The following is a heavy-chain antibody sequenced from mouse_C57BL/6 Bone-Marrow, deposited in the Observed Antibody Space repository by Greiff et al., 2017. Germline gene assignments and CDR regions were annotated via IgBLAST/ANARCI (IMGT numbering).Heavy chain of an antibody. J-gene: IGHJ4*01. D-gene: IGHD1-1*01. Sequence: EVQLVESGGGLVQPGGSMKLSCVASGFTFSNYWINWVRQSPEKGLEWVAQIRLKSDNYATHYAESVKGRFTISRDDSKSSVYLQMNNLRAEDTGIYYCTFITTGYAMDDWGQGTSVTVSS. CDR2: IRLKSDNYAT. V-gene: IGHV6-3*01. CDR3: TFITTGYAMDD. CDR1: GFTFSNYW.